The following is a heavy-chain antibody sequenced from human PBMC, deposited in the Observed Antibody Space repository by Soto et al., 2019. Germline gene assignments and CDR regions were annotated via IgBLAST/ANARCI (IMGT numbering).Heavy chain of an antibody. CDR3: ARARNWNDVWSAFEI. CDR2: VSYDGSNK. J-gene: IGHJ3*02. Sequence: GGSLRLSCAASGLTFSGYAMDWVRQAPGKGLDWVAVVSYDGSNKYYADSVKGRFTISRDNSKNTLYLEMNSLRVEDTAVYYCARARNWNDVWSAFEIRGLGTMVTVSS. CDR1: GLTFSGYA. V-gene: IGHV3-30-3*01. D-gene: IGHD1-1*01.